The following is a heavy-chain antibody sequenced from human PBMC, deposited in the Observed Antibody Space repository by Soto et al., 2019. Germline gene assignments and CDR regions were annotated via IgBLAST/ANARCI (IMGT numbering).Heavy chain of an antibody. CDR1: GFSFISYA. CDR2: ISGAGNRN. V-gene: IGHV3-23*01. Sequence: EAQLLESGGGLVQPGGSLRLSCAASGFSFISYAMSWVRQAPGEGLQWVAGISGAGNRNHYADSVRGRFTISRDNSENMLYLQMNSLRVEDTAVYYCAKGPHDFWSGYNTSPGFDSWGQGTLVIVSS. J-gene: IGHJ4*02. CDR3: AKGPHDFWSGYNTSPGFDS. D-gene: IGHD3-3*01.